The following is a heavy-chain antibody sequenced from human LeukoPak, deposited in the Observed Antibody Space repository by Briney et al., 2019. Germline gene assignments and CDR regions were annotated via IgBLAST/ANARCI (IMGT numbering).Heavy chain of an antibody. CDR3: ASNGPLLSDTSRYYFDS. Sequence: PSETLSLTCAVYGGSFSGYYWSWIRQPPGKGLEWIGEINHSGSTNYNPSLKSRVTISVDTSKNQFSLKLSSVTAADTAVYYCASNGPLLSDTSRYYFDSWGQGTLVTVSS. CDR1: GGSFSGYY. V-gene: IGHV4-34*01. D-gene: IGHD3-22*01. CDR2: INHSGST. J-gene: IGHJ4*02.